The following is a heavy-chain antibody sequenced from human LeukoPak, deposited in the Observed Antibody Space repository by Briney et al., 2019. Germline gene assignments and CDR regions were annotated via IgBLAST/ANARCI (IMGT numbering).Heavy chain of an antibody. CDR1: GFTFSDYA. V-gene: IGHV3-23*01. CDR3: APTGGDLFDY. CDR2: ILDNGVNT. Sequence: GGSLRLSCAASGFTFSDYAMNWVRQAPGKGLEWASTILDNGVNTYYADSVKGRFTVSRDNSKNTLYLQMNSLRAEDTAVYFCAPTGGDLFDYWGQGTLVTVSS. D-gene: IGHD2-21*02. J-gene: IGHJ4*02.